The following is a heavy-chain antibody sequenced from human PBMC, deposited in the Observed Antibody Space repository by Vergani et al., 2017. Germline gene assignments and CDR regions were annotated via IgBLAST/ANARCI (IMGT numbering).Heavy chain of an antibody. CDR3: AKPLYYYDSSGFYFDY. Sequence: QVQLVESGGGVVQPGRSLRLSCAASGFTFSSYGMHWVRQAPGKGLEWVAVISYDGSNKYYADSVKGRFTISRDNSKNTLYLQRNSLRAEDTAVYYCAKPLYYYDSSGFYFDYWGQGTLVTVSS. V-gene: IGHV3-30*18. CDR1: GFTFSSYG. D-gene: IGHD3-22*01. CDR2: ISYDGSNK. J-gene: IGHJ4*02.